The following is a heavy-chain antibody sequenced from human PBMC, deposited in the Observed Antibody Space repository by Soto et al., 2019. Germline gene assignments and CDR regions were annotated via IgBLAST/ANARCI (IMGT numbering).Heavy chain of an antibody. CDR2: ISGSGDST. CDR3: AKGGIQYYDFWRGYYGAGSLGY. J-gene: IGHJ4*02. Sequence: EVQLLESGGGLVQPGGSLRLSCAASGFTFSSYAMSWVRQAPGKGLEWVSAISGSGDSTYYADSVKGRFTISRDNSKYTLYLQMSGRRAEGTAVYYCAKGGIQYYDFWRGYYGAGSLGYWGQGTLFTVSA. D-gene: IGHD3-3*01. V-gene: IGHV3-23*01. CDR1: GFTFSSYA.